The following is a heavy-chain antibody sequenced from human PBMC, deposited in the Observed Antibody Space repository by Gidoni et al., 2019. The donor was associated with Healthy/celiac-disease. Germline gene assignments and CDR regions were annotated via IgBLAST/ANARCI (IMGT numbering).Heavy chain of an antibody. CDR1: GFTFGSYA. CDR3: AKGGGQLVSKTYYFDY. CDR2: ISGSGCST. Sequence: EVQLLESGGGLVQPGGSLRLSCAASGFTFGSYAMSWVRQAPGKGLGWVSAISGSGCSTYYADSGKGRFTISRDNAKNTLYLQMNSLRSEDTAVYYCAKGGGQLVSKTYYFDYWGQGTLVTVSS. V-gene: IGHV3-23*01. J-gene: IGHJ4*02. D-gene: IGHD6-6*01.